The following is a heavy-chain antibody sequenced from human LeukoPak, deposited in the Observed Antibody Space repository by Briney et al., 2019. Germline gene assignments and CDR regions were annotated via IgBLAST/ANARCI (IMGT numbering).Heavy chain of an antibody. CDR2: IIPLLRMT. Sequence: SVKVSCKASRGTFTTYFISWVPQAPGQGLEWMGRIIPLLRMTNYAQRSQGRVTIIADKSTSTAHLELSGLRAEDTAVYYCARDAYMNDRWFYRMDVWGQGTTIIVSS. D-gene: IGHD2-15*01. CDR1: RGTFTTYF. V-gene: IGHV1-69*04. J-gene: IGHJ6*02. CDR3: ARDAYMNDRWFYRMDV.